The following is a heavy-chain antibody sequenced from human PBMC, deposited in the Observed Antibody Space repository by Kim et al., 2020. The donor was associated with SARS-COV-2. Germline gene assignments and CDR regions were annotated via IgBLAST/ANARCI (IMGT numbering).Heavy chain of an antibody. D-gene: IGHD3-22*01. CDR2: IKQDGSEK. CDR3: ARDGGYYYDSSGYYYVGWYFDL. J-gene: IGHJ2*01. CDR1: GFTFSSYW. V-gene: IGHV3-7*01. Sequence: GGSLRLSCAASGFTFSSYWMSWVRQAPWKGLEWVANIKQDGSEKYYVDSVKGRFTISRDNAKNSLYLQMNSLRAEDTAVYYCARDGGYYYDSSGYYYVGWYFDLWGRGTLVTVSS.